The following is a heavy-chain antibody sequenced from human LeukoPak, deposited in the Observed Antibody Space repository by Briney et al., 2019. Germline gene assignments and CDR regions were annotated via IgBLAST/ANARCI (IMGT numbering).Heavy chain of an antibody. CDR2: FDPEDGET. CDR1: GYTLTELS. J-gene: IGHJ6*03. CDR3: ARGLLYYYYYMDV. Sequence: ASVKVSCKVSGYTLTELSMHWVRQAPGKGLEWMGGFDPEDGETIYAQKFQGRVTITRNTSISTAYMELSSLRSEDTAVYYCARGLLYYYYYMDVWGKGTTVTVSS. V-gene: IGHV1-24*01.